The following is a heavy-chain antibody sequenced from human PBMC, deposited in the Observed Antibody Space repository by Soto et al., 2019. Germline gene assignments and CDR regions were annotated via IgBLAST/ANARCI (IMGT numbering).Heavy chain of an antibody. CDR2: IHYSGST. CDR1: GGSVSTYY. Sequence: SETLSLTCTVSGGSVSTYYWSWVRQPPGKGLEWIGYIHYSGSTNYNPSLKSRVTISVDTSKNQVSLKLSSVTAADTAVYYCTRGSGWYYYWGRGTLVTVSS. J-gene: IGHJ4*02. V-gene: IGHV4-59*02. CDR3: TRGSGWYYY. D-gene: IGHD6-19*01.